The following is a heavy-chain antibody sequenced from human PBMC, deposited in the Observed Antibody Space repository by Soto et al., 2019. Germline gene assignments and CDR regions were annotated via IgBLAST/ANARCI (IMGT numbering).Heavy chain of an antibody. CDR3: ARQQLNWFDP. CDR1: GYTFTTHA. Sequence: QVQLVQSGAEVKKPGASVNVSCKASGYTFTTHAIHWVRQAPGQRLEWMGWINAGNGNTKYSQKFQGRVTITRDTPASIAYMELSSLRSEDTALYYCARQQLNWFDPWGQGTLVTVSS. J-gene: IGHJ5*02. V-gene: IGHV1-3*01. D-gene: IGHD1-1*01. CDR2: INAGNGNT.